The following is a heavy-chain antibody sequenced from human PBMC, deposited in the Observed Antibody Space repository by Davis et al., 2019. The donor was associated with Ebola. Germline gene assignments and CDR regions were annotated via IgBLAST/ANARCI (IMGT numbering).Heavy chain of an antibody. D-gene: IGHD6-19*01. CDR2: INWDGETT. Sequence: PGGSLRLSCAASGFPFQDYSMHWVRQSPGKGLEWVSLINWDGETTYYADSVKGRFTISRDNTNNSLYLQIHSLESEDTAFYYCATDDDSSGWLVSWGQGTLVTVSS. CDR3: ATDDDSSGWLVS. CDR1: GFPFQDYS. V-gene: IGHV3-43*01. J-gene: IGHJ5*01.